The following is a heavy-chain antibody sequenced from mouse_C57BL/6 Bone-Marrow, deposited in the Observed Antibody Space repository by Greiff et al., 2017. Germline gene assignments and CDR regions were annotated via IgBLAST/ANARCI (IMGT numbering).Heavy chain of an antibody. V-gene: IGHV5-6*01. CDR1: GFTFSSYG. J-gene: IGHJ3*01. CDR3: ARSYYGSSYDWFAY. Sequence: EVKVVESGGDLVKPGGSLKLSCAASGFTFSSYGMSWVRQTPDKRLEWVATISSGGSYTYYPDSVKGRFTISRDNAKNTLYLQMSSLKSEDTAMYYCARSYYGSSYDWFAYWGQGTLVTVSA. D-gene: IGHD1-1*01. CDR2: ISSGGSYT.